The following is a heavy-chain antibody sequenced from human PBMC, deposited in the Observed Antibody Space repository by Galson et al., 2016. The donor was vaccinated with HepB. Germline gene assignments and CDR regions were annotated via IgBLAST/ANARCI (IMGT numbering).Heavy chain of an antibody. Sequence: SLRLSCAASGFTFSTHWMHWVRQAPGKGLVCVSRISEDGRATNYADSVKGRFAISRDNAKHTLYLQMNSLSAEDTAIYYCARVFPARCSGRSCFSEGAFDIWGQGTMVIVSS. D-gene: IGHD2-15*01. J-gene: IGHJ3*02. V-gene: IGHV3-74*01. CDR1: GFTFSTHW. CDR3: ARVFPARCSGRSCFSEGAFDI. CDR2: ISEDGRAT.